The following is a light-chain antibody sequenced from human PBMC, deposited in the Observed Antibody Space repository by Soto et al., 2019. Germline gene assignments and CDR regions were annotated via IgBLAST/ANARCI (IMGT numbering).Light chain of an antibody. CDR1: QTVISSY. J-gene: IGKJ2*01. CDR2: GAS. V-gene: IGKV3-20*01. Sequence: EIVLTQSPGTLSLSPGERATLSCRASQTVISSYLAWYQQKPGQAPMLLIYGASNRATGIPDRFSGSGSGTDFTLTISRLEPEDFAVYYCQQYKTFGQGTKLEIK. CDR3: QQYKT.